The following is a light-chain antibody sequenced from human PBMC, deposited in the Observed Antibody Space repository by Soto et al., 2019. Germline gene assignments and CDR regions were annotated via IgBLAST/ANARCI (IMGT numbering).Light chain of an antibody. J-gene: IGKJ4*01. Sequence: EIVLTQSPATLSLSPGEGATLSCRASQSVSSYLVWYQQKPGRAPRLLIYDTSNRATGIPARFSGSGSGTDFTLTISSLEPEDFAVYYCKQRSNWPGLTFGGGTKVEIK. CDR2: DTS. CDR3: KQRSNWPGLT. CDR1: QSVSSY. V-gene: IGKV3-11*01.